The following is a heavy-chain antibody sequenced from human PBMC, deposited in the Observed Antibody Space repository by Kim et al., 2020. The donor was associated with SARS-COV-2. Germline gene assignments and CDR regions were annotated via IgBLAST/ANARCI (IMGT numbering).Heavy chain of an antibody. V-gene: IGHV1-69*04. CDR2: IIPILGIA. D-gene: IGHD3-9*01. CDR3: AGFAHLLTGYYPFDY. CDR1: GGTFSSYA. Sequence: SVKVSCKASGGTFSSYAISWVRQAPGQGLEWMGRIIPILGIANYAQKFQGRVTITADKSTSTAYMELSSLRSEDTAVYYCAGFAHLLTGYYPFDYWGQGTLVTVSS. J-gene: IGHJ4*02.